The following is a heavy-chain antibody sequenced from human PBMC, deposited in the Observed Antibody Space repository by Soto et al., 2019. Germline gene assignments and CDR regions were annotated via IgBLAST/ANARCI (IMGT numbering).Heavy chain of an antibody. V-gene: IGHV3-15*01. CDR2: IKSKTDGGTT. CDR1: GFTFSNAW. CDR3: TTEWLPHGYDAFDI. D-gene: IGHD5-12*01. Sequence: EVQLVESGGGLVKPGGSLRLSCAASGFTFSNAWMSWVRQAPGKGLEWVGRIKSKTDGGTTDYAAPVKGRFTISRDDSKNTLYLQMNSLKTEDTAVYYCTTEWLPHGYDAFDIWGQGTMVTVSS. J-gene: IGHJ3*02.